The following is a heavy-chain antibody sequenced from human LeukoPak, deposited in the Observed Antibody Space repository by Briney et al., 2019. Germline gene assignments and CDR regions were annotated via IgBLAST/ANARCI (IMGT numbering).Heavy chain of an antibody. V-gene: IGHV4-59*08. J-gene: IGHJ4*02. Sequence: SSETLSLTCTVSGVSISSYYWSWIRQPPGKGLEWIGYIYYSGSTNYNPSLKSRVTISVDTSKNQFSLKLSSVTAADTAVYYCARQTYYYDSSGRLKGGFDYWGQGTLVTVSS. CDR2: IYYSGST. D-gene: IGHD3-22*01. CDR1: GVSISSYY. CDR3: ARQTYYYDSSGRLKGGFDY.